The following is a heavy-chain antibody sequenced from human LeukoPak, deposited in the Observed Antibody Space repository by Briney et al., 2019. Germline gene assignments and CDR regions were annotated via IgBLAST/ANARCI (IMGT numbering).Heavy chain of an antibody. D-gene: IGHD1-14*01. CDR3: ARGRRTYYFDY. J-gene: IGHJ4*02. V-gene: IGHV1-8*02. CDR2: MNPNSGNT. Sequence: ASVKVSCKASGYTFTGYYMHWVRQATGQGLEWMGWMNPNSGNTGYAQKFQGRVTMTRNTSISTAYMELSSLRSEDTAVYYCARGRRTYYFDYWGQGTLVTVSS. CDR1: GYTFTGYY.